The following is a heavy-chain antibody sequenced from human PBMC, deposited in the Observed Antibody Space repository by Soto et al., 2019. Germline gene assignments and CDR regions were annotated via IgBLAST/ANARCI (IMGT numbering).Heavy chain of an antibody. J-gene: IGHJ6*02. CDR2: IYYSGST. CDR1: GGSISSSNW. CDR3: ARGREDSSSWYEGYYYYYYGMDV. V-gene: IGHV4-4*02. D-gene: IGHD6-13*01. Sequence: QVQLQESGPGLVKPSGTLSLTCAVSGGSISSSNWWRWVRQPPGKGLEWIGEIYYSGSTNYNPSLKCRVTRSVDKSKNQFSMKLSSVTAADTAVYYCARGREDSSSWYEGYYYYYYGMDVWGQGTTVTVSS.